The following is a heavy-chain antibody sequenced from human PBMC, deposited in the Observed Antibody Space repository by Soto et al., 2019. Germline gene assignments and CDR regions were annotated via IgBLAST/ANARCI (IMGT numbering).Heavy chain of an antibody. CDR3: SKGGYNYGFLFAC. CDR1: GFTFSTYA. CDR2: IDNSGGIT. D-gene: IGHD5-18*01. V-gene: IGHV3-23*05. J-gene: IGHJ4*02. Sequence: EVQLLESGGGLVQPGGSLRLSCAASGFTFSTYAMSWFRQAPGKGLEWVSTIDNSGGITYYADSVKGRFTVSRDNSKNTVYLQRNSRRAEDTAVYYCSKGGYNYGFLFACWGQGTLVTVSS.